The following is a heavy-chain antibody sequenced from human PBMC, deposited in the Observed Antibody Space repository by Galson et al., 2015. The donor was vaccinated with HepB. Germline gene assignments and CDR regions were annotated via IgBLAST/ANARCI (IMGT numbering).Heavy chain of an antibody. CDR3: ANEGRYFDS. Sequence: SVKVSCKASGYSLTELSMHWVRQAPRKGLEWMGGFDPEHGETIYAQKLQGRVTVTEDTSTDTAYMELRSLRAEDTAMYYCANEGRYFDSWGQGTLVTVSS. D-gene: IGHD1-1*01. V-gene: IGHV1-24*01. CDR2: FDPEHGET. CDR1: GYSLTELS. J-gene: IGHJ4*02.